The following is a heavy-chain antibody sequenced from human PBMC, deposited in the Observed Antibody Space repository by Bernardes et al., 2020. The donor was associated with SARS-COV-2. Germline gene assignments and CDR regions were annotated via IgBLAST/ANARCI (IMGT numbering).Heavy chain of an antibody. Sequence: GGSLRLSCAASGFTFSNYAMSWVRQAPGKGLEWVSDISGPGRTYYADSVRGRFTISRDNSKNTLYLEMNSLRVEDTAVYYCAKALAYGSSWRDYSYYFGMDVWGQGTTVTVSS. CDR1: GFTFSNYA. V-gene: IGHV3-23*01. J-gene: IGHJ6*02. D-gene: IGHD6-13*01. CDR2: ISGPGRT. CDR3: AKALAYGSSWRDYSYYFGMDV.